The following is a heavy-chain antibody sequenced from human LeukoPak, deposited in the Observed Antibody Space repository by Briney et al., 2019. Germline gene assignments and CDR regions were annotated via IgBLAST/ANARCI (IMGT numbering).Heavy chain of an antibody. D-gene: IGHD6-13*01. Sequence: SETLSLTCTLSGGSINFYYWNWVRQPAGKGLEWIGRIYSTGSTNYSPSLKSRVTMSVDKSQNQFSLNLSSVTAADTAVYYCARGIADPYSFDSWGQGILVTVSS. CDR3: ARGIADPYSFDS. J-gene: IGHJ4*02. CDR1: GGSINFYY. V-gene: IGHV4-4*07. CDR2: IYSTGST.